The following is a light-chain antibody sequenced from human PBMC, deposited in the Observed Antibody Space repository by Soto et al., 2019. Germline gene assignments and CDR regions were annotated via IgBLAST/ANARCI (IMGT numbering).Light chain of an antibody. CDR1: QSISSW. CDR2: DAS. CDR3: QQYHSYPCT. Sequence: DIQMTQSPSTLSASVGDRVTITCRASQSISSWLAWYQQKPGKAPKLLIYDASSLESGVPSRFSGSGSGTEFTLTISSLQPDDFATYYCQQYHSYPCTFGQGTQVEIK. V-gene: IGKV1-5*01. J-gene: IGKJ1*01.